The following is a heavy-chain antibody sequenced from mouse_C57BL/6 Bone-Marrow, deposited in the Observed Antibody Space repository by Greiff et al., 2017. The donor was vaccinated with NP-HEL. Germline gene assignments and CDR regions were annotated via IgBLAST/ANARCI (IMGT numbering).Heavy chain of an antibody. D-gene: IGHD2-4*01. J-gene: IGHJ1*03. V-gene: IGHV1-52*01. CDR2: IDPSDSET. CDR3: ASYYYDCGFFGV. CDR1: GYTFTSYW. Sequence: QVQLQQPGAELVRPGSSVKLSCKASGYTFTSYWMHWVKQRPIQGLEWIGNIDPSDSETHYNQKFKDKATLTVDKSSSTAYMQLSSLTSEDSAVYYCASYYYDCGFFGVWGTGTTVTVSS.